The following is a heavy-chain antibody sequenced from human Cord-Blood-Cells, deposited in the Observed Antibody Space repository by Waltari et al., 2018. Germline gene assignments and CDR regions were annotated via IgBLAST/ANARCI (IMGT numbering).Heavy chain of an antibody. CDR3: ARTVTTRPYYYYYYMDV. J-gene: IGHJ6*03. Sequence: QVQLQQWGAGLLKPSETLSLTCAVYGGSFSGYYWSWIRPPPGKGLEWIGEINHSGSTNYNPSLKSRVTISVDTSKNQFSLKLSSVTAADTAVYYCARTVTTRPYYYYYYMDVWGKGTTVTVSS. CDR2: INHSGST. D-gene: IGHD4-4*01. V-gene: IGHV4-34*01. CDR1: GGSFSGYY.